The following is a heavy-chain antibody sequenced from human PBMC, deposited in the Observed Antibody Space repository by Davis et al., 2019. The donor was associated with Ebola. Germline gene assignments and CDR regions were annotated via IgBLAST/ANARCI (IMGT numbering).Heavy chain of an antibody. V-gene: IGHV4-34*01. CDR1: GGSFSGYY. D-gene: IGHD6-19*01. J-gene: IGHJ3*02. CDR3: ARDPLSSGWLFGAFDI. CDR2: INHSGST. Sequence: SETLSLTCAVYGGSFSGYYWSWIRQPPGKGLEWIGEINHSGSTNYNPSLKSRVTISVDTSKNQFSLKLSSVTAADTAVYYCARDPLSSGWLFGAFDIWGQGTMVTVSS.